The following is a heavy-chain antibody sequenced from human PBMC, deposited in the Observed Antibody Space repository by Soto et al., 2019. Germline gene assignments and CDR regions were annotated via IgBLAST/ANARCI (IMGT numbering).Heavy chain of an antibody. J-gene: IGHJ4*02. Sequence: QVQLVESGGGVVQPGRSLRLSCAASRFTFSSYAMHWVRQAPGKGLEWVAVISYEGINNYYADSVKGRFTISRDNSKSTLFLQMNSLRAEDTAVYYCAKDPGPYSYGPLIFDYWGQGTLVTVSS. D-gene: IGHD5-18*01. V-gene: IGHV3-30-3*01. CDR2: ISYEGINN. CDR3: AKDPGPYSYGPLIFDY. CDR1: RFTFSSYA.